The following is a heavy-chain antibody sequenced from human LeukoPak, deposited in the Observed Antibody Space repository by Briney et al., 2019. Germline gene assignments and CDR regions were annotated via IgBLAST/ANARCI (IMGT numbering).Heavy chain of an antibody. CDR3: ANTPYYYDSSGYADY. CDR1: GFTFSSYA. J-gene: IGHJ4*02. V-gene: IGHV3-23*01. CDR2: ISSSGGST. Sequence: GGSLRLSCAASGFTFSSYAMSWVRQAPGKGLEWVSVISSSGGSTYYADSVKGRFTITRDNSKNTLYLQMNSLRAEDTAVYYCANTPYYYDSSGYADYWGQGTLVTVSS. D-gene: IGHD3-22*01.